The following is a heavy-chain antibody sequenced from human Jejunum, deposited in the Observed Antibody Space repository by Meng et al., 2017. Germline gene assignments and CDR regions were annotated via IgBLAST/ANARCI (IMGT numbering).Heavy chain of an antibody. CDR2: IYSTDIGGDT. J-gene: IGHJ4*01. Sequence: DVVWGESGGGWSASGGCVRLLCVFYGFGVSSSYMSWVSKAPGKGMEWVSVIYSTDIGGDTFYTESVQGRFIISRDNSMNTLFIHMNYLRAEDKAVYFCERALYDRARGYYFDKWGNGTLVTVSS. CDR3: ERALYDRARGYYFDK. D-gene: IGHD5/OR15-5a*01. CDR1: GFGVSSSY. V-gene: IGHV3-53*02.